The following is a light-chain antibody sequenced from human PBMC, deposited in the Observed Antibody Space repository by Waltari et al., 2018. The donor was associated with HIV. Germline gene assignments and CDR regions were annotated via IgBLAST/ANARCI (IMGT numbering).Light chain of an antibody. Sequence: QSALTQPASVSGSPGQSITISCTGTSSDVGSYNLVSWYQQHPGKAPKLMINEVSKRPFGVSNRCSGSKSGNTASLTISGLQAEDEADYYCCSYAGSSSVVFGGGTKLTVL. CDR2: EVS. CDR3: CSYAGSSSVV. J-gene: IGLJ2*01. CDR1: SSDVGSYNL. V-gene: IGLV2-23*02.